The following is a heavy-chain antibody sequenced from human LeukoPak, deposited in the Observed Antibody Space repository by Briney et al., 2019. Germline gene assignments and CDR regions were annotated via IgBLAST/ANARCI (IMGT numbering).Heavy chain of an antibody. J-gene: IGHJ3*02. CDR1: GGSFSGYY. CDR2: INHSGST. Sequence: SETLSLTCAVYGGSFSGYYWSWIRQPPGMGLEWIGEINHSGSTNYNPSLKSRVTISVDTSKNQFSLKLSSVTAADTAVYYCARGPPRITIFGVVGAFDIWGQGTMVTVSS. CDR3: ARGPPRITIFGVVGAFDI. D-gene: IGHD3-3*01. V-gene: IGHV4-34*01.